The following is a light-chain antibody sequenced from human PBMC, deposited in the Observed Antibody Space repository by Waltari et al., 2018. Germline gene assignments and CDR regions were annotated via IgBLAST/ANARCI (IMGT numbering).Light chain of an antibody. Sequence: QSVLTQPPSASGTPGQGVTISCSGSRSNIGTNTVNWYQQLPGTAPKVLIYSNKQRPSGVPDRFSGSKSGTSASLAVSGLQSEDEGDYYCATWDDSLNGVVFGGGTKLTVL. CDR1: RSNIGTNT. CDR3: ATWDDSLNGVV. V-gene: IGLV1-44*01. J-gene: IGLJ2*01. CDR2: SNK.